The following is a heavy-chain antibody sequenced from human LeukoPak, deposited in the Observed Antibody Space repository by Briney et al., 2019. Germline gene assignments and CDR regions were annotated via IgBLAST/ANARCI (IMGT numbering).Heavy chain of an antibody. D-gene: IGHD6-6*01. CDR1: GGSISSHL. V-gene: IGHV4-4*07. Sequence: SETLSLTCTVSGGSISSHLWSWIRQPAGKGLEWIGRIYSSGRSNYNPSFKSRVTMSADTSKNQFSLTLTSVTAADTAVYYCARESSIAARPNLYFDYWGQGTLVTVSS. CDR2: IYSSGRS. J-gene: IGHJ4*02. CDR3: ARESSIAARPNLYFDY.